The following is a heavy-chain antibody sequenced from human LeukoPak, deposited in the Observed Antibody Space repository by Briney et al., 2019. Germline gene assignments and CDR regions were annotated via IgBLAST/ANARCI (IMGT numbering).Heavy chain of an antibody. J-gene: IGHJ5*02. D-gene: IGHD2-2*01. CDR1: GFTFNNYA. CDR3: AKAGDCSSTSCPRYRWFDP. V-gene: IGHV3-23*01. CDR2: IGGSTGNT. Sequence: PGGSLRLSCAASGFTFNNYAMTWVRQAPGKGLEWVSVIGGSTGNTYYADSVKGRFTISRDNSKNTLYLQMNSLRAEDTAVYYCAKAGDCSSTSCPRYRWFDPWGQGTLVTVSS.